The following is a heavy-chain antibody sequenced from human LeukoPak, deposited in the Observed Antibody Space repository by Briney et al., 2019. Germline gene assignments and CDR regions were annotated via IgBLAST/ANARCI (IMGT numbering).Heavy chain of an antibody. D-gene: IGHD4-17*01. CDR1: GYTFTNYG. V-gene: IGHV1-18*01. J-gene: IGHJ4*02. CDR3: ARALRLEEEYYFDN. CDR2: ISAYNGNT. Sequence: ASVKVSCKASGYTFTNYGITWVRQAPGQGLEWMGWISAYNGNTKYAQKLQGRVTMTTDTSTGTAYMELKSLRSDDTAVYYCARALRLEEEYYFDNWGQGTLVTVSS.